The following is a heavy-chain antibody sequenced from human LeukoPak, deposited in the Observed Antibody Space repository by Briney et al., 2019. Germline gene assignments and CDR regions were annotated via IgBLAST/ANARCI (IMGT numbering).Heavy chain of an antibody. CDR2: IDHTGIT. Sequence: SETLSLTCGVYDGSLSGYFWSWIRQPPGKGLEWIGEIDHTGITSYNPSLKSRVTMSVDTSKNQFSLRLSSVPAADTAAYYCARAGYTYAYGYWGQGTLVTVSS. D-gene: IGHD3-16*01. CDR3: ARAGYTYAYGY. CDR1: DGSLSGYF. J-gene: IGHJ4*02. V-gene: IGHV4-34*01.